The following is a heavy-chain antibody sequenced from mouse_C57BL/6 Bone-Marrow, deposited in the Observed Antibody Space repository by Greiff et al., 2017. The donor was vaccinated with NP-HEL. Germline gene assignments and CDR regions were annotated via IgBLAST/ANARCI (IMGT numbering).Heavy chain of an antibody. CDR1: GYTFTEYT. CDR2: FYPGSGSI. J-gene: IGHJ2*01. CDR3: AKPEDRGKYYFDY. V-gene: IGHV1-62-2*01. D-gene: IGHD1-3*01. Sequence: VQLQQSGAGLVKPGASAKLSCKASGYTFTEYTIHWVKQRSGQGLEWIGWFYPGSGSIKYNEKFKDKATLTADKSSSTVYMELSSLTSEDSAVYFFAKPEDRGKYYFDYWGQGTTLTVSS.